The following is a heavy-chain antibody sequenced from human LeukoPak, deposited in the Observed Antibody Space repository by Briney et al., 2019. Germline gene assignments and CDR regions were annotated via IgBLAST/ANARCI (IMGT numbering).Heavy chain of an antibody. Sequence: GGSLRLSCAASGFTFSSYAIHCVRQAPGKGLERVAVISYDGSHKNYADSVKGRFTISRDNSRNTLYLQMNSLKAEDTAVYYCAREVASTGGGFGPWGQGTLVTVSS. D-gene: IGHD2-15*01. CDR1: GFTFSSYA. CDR2: ISYDGSHK. V-gene: IGHV3-30*04. CDR3: AREVASTGGGFGP. J-gene: IGHJ5*02.